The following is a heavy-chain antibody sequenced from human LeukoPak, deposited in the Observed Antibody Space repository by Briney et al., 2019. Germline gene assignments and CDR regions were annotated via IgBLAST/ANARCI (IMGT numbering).Heavy chain of an antibody. CDR3: ARDPRTTRDWED. Sequence: SVKVSCKASGGTFSSYTISWVRQAPGQGLEWMGRIIPILGIANYAQKFQGRVTITADKSTSTAYMELSSLRSEYTAVYYCARDPRTTRDWEDWGQGTLVTVSS. CDR2: IIPILGIA. J-gene: IGHJ4*02. V-gene: IGHV1-69*04. CDR1: GGTFSSYT. D-gene: IGHD2/OR15-2a*01.